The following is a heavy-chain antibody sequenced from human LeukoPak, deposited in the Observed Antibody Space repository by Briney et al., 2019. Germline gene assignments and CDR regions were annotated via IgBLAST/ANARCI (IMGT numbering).Heavy chain of an antibody. D-gene: IGHD3-16*02. CDR1: GFTFSSHW. CDR2: IKQDGSEK. Sequence: GGSLRLSCAASGFTFSSHWMSWVRQAPGKGLEWVANIKQDGSEKYYVDSVKGRFTISRDDAKNSLYLQMNSLRAEDTAVYYCARGGLYDYVWGSYRPKPDAFDIWGQGTMVTVSS. V-gene: IGHV3-7*01. CDR3: ARGGLYDYVWGSYRPKPDAFDI. J-gene: IGHJ3*02.